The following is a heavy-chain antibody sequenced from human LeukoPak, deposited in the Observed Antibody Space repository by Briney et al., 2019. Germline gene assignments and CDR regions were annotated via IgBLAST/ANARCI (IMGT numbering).Heavy chain of an antibody. D-gene: IGHD3-22*01. CDR1: GFTFSSCC. Sequence: GGSLRLSCAASGFTFSSCCMSWVRQPPGKGLEWVANIQKDGSEKNYVDSVKGRLTISRDNAKNSLYLQMNSLRVEDTAVYYCARGVLLDSTGSFLDFWGQGTLVTVSS. CDR2: IQKDGSEK. V-gene: IGHV3-7*01. J-gene: IGHJ4*02. CDR3: ARGVLLDSTGSFLDF.